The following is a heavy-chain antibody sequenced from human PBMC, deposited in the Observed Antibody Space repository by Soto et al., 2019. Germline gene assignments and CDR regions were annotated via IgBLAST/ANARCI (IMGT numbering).Heavy chain of an antibody. CDR2: FYYSGST. D-gene: IGHD2-2*01. CDR3: ARLGGYCSGTSCYGYYGMDV. J-gene: IGHJ6*02. CDR1: GGSISSGPYS. Sequence: QLQLQESGPGLVKPSETLSLTCTVSGGSISSGPYSWGWIRQPPGKGLEWIGTFYYSGSTYYNPSLERRVTISVDTSMNQFSLKVSSVTAADTAMYYCARLGGYCSGTSCYGYYGMDVWCQGTTVTVSS. V-gene: IGHV4-39*01.